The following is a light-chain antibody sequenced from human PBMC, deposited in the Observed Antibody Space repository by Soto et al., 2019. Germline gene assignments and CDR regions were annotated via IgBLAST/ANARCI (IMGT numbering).Light chain of an antibody. CDR1: QSVSSY. CDR3: QQRSNWPPLT. CDR2: DAS. Sequence: EIVLTQSPATLSLSPGERATLSCRASQSVSSYLAGYQQKPGQAPRLLIYDASNRATGIPARFSGSESGTNFTLTISSLEPEDFAVYYCQQRSNWPPLTFGGGIKVEIK. J-gene: IGKJ4*01. V-gene: IGKV3-11*01.